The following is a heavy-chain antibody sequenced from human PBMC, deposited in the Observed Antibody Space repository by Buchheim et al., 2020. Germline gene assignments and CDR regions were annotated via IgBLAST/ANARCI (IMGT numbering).Heavy chain of an antibody. V-gene: IGHV3-23*01. CDR3: AKRERRGFGEHNS. CDR2: ISPGGVST. Sequence: EVQLLESGGGLVQPGGSLRLSCAASGFIFSTYDMSWVRQAPGKGLEWVSAISPGGVSTYYSDSVRGRFTISRDNSKNTLYLEMDRLRVEDTAIYYCAKRERRGFGEHNSWGQGTL. J-gene: IGHJ5*02. D-gene: IGHD3-10*01. CDR1: GFIFSTYD.